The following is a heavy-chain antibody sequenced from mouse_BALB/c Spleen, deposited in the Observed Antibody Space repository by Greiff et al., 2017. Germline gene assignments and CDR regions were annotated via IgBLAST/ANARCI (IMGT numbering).Heavy chain of an antibody. V-gene: IGHV1-54*01. J-gene: IGHJ4*01. Sequence: QVQLQQSGAELVRPGTSVKVSCKASGYAFTNYLIEWVKQRPGQGLEWIGVINPGSGGTNYNEKFKGKATLTADKSSSTAYMQLSSLTSDDSEVYFCARLRYLYAMDYWGQGTSVTVSS. CDR1: GYAFTNYL. CDR3: ARLRYLYAMDY. CDR2: INPGSGGT. D-gene: IGHD1-1*01.